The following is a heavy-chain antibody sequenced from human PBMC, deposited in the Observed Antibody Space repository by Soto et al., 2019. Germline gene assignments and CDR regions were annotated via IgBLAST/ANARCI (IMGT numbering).Heavy chain of an antibody. CDR3: ARVLLAAAGLYYYYGMDV. V-gene: IGHV3-7*03. Sequence: GGSLRLSCAASGFTFSSYLMSWVRQSPGKGLEWVANIKQDGSEKYYVDSVKGRFTISRDNAKNSLYLQMNSLRAEDTAVYYCARVLLAAAGLYYYYGMDVWGQGTTVTVSS. J-gene: IGHJ6*02. CDR1: GFTFSSYL. D-gene: IGHD6-13*01. CDR2: IKQDGSEK.